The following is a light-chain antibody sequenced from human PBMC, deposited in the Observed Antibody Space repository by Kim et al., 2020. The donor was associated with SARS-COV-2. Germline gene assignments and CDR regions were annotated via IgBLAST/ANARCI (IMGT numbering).Light chain of an antibody. J-gene: IGLJ2*01. Sequence: VAPGKTARITCGGKNIGSKSVHWYQQKPGQAPVLVIYYDSDRPSGIPERFSGSNSGNTATLTISRVEAGDEADYYCQVWDSSSDLLFGGGTQLTVL. V-gene: IGLV3-21*04. CDR1: NIGSKS. CDR3: QVWDSSSDLL. CDR2: YDS.